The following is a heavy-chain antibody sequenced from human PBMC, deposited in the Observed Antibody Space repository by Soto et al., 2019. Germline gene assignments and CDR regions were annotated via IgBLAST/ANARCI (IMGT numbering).Heavy chain of an antibody. Sequence: GGSLRLSCAASGFTFSSYSMNWVRQAPGKGLEWVSSISSSSSYIYYADSVKGRFTISRDNAKNSLYLQMNSLRAEDTAVYYCATEYSSSSGWLRGNAFDIWGQGTMVTVSS. D-gene: IGHD6-6*01. CDR1: GFTFSSYS. V-gene: IGHV3-21*01. J-gene: IGHJ3*02. CDR3: ATEYSSSSGWLRGNAFDI. CDR2: ISSSSSYI.